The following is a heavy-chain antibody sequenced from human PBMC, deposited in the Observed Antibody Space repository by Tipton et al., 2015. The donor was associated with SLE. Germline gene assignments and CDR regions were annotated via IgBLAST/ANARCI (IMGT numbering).Heavy chain of an antibody. D-gene: IGHD2-21*02. CDR2: IYYTGST. CDR1: GGSVNSNTYY. Sequence: TLSLTCSVSGGSVNSNTYYWSWIRQSPGKGLEWIGHIYYTGSTDYSPSLTSRVSMSLDASKNQFSLTLRSVTAADTAIYYCARGLQAFCGGDCPFDLWGQGTLVTVSS. CDR3: ARGLQAFCGGDCPFDL. J-gene: IGHJ5*02. V-gene: IGHV4-61*01.